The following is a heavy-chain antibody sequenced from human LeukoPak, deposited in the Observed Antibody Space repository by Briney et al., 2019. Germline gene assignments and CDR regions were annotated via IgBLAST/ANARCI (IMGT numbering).Heavy chain of an antibody. CDR1: GFTFSSYE. V-gene: IGHV3-48*03. Sequence: PGGSLRLSCAASGFTFSSYEMNWVRQAPGKGLEWVSYISSSSSTIYYADSVKGRFTISRDNAKNSLYLQMNSLRAEDTAVYYCARARHGAFTQMAGRMGFDYWGQGTLVTVSS. CDR3: ARARHGAFTQMAGRMGFDY. CDR2: ISSSSSTI. J-gene: IGHJ4*02. D-gene: IGHD6-19*01.